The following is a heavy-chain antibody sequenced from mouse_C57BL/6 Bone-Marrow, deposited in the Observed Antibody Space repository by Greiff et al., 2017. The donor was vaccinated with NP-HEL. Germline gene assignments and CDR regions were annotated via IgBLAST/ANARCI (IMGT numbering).Heavy chain of an antibody. J-gene: IGHJ3*01. CDR1: GFNIKDDY. D-gene: IGHD3-2*02. V-gene: IGHV14-4*01. CDR2: IDPENGDT. Sequence: VQLQQSGAELVRPGASVKLSCTASGFNIKDDYMHWVKQRPEQCLEWIGWIDPENGDTEYASKFQGKATITADTSSNTAYLQLSSLTSEDTAVYYCTTHPQDSSGSAWFAYWGQGTLVTVSA. CDR3: TTHPQDSSGSAWFAY.